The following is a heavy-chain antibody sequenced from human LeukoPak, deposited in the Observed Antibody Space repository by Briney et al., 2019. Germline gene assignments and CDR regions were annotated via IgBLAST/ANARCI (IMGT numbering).Heavy chain of an antibody. CDR1: GGSISSYY. CDR3: ARSYCSSTSCYYYYGMDV. Sequence: PSETLSLTCTVSGGSISSYYWSWIRQPAGKGLEWIGRICTSGSTNYNPSLKSRVTMPVDTSKNQFSLKLSSVTAADTAVYYCARSYCSSTSCYYYYGMDVWGQGTTVTVSS. J-gene: IGHJ6*02. D-gene: IGHD2-2*01. V-gene: IGHV4-4*07. CDR2: ICTSGST.